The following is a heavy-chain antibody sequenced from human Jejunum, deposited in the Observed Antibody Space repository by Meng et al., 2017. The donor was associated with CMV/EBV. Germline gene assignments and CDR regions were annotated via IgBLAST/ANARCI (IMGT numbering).Heavy chain of an antibody. CDR3: ARETGHGGDFHI. Sequence: KGSGYTFTSYGISWVRQAPGQGLEWMGWISAYNGNTNYAQKFQGRVTMTADTSTSTAYLELRSLRSDDTAVFYCARETGHGGDFHIWGQGTMVTVSS. CDR1: GYTFTSYG. J-gene: IGHJ3*02. CDR2: ISAYNGNT. V-gene: IGHV1-18*01. D-gene: IGHD2-21*01.